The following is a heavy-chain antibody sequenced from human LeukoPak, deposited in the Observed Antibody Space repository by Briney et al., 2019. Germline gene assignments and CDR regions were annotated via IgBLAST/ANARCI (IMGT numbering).Heavy chain of an antibody. CDR2: IIPILGIA. V-gene: IGHV1-69*04. J-gene: IGHJ5*02. CDR1: GGTFSSYA. Sequence: SVKVSCTASGGTFSSYAISWVRQAPGQGLEWMGRIIPILGIANYAQKFQGRVTITADKSTSTAYMELSSLRSEDTAVYYCASLYSGSQSVWFDPWGQGTLVTVSS. CDR3: ASLYSGSQSVWFDP. D-gene: IGHD1-26*01.